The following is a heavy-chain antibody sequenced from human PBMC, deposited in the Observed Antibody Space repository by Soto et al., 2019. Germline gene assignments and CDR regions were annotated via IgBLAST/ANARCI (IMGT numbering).Heavy chain of an antibody. D-gene: IGHD6-19*01. Sequence: QVQLQESGPGLVKPSETLSLTCTVSGGSISSYYWSWIRQPPGKGLEWIRYIYYTGSTNYNPSLNSRVTITVDASKNQFSLKLSSVTAADTAVYYCARTPGIAVAGSPYYYGMDVWGQGTTVTVSS. CDR2: IYYTGST. J-gene: IGHJ6*02. CDR1: GGSISSYY. V-gene: IGHV4-59*01. CDR3: ARTPGIAVAGSPYYYGMDV.